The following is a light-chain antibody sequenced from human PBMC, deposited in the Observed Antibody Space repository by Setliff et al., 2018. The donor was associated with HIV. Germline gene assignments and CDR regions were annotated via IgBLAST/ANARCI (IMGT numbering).Light chain of an antibody. CDR3: QQYYSIPHT. Sequence: DIVMTQSPESLEVSLGERATINCKSSQSVLYSSSNKNYLAWYQQKPGQSPTLLIYWASSRESGVPDRFTGSGSGTDFTLTISGLQAEDVAVYYCQQYYSIPHTFGQGTKV. V-gene: IGKV4-1*01. CDR2: WAS. J-gene: IGKJ2*01. CDR1: QSVLYSSSNKNY.